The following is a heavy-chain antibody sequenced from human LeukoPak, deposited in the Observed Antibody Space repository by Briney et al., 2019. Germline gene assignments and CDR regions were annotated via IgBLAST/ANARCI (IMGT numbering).Heavy chain of an antibody. CDR2: IYPGDSDT. CDR3: ARHDRSLGAEEIDY. CDR1: GYRFTSYW. J-gene: IGHJ4*02. Sequence: GGSLKISFKGSGYRFTSYWIGWVRPMPGKGLEWMGIIYPGDSDTRYSPSFQGQVTISADKSISTAYLQWSSLKASDTAMYYCARHDRSLGAEEIDYWGQGTLVTVSS. V-gene: IGHV5-51*01.